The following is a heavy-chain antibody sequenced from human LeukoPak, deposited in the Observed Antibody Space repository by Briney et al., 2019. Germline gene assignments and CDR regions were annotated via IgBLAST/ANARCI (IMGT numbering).Heavy chain of an antibody. Sequence: GGSLRLSCAASGFTFSSYTMNWVRQAPGKGLEWVSSISSSSSYIYHADSVKGRFTFSRDNAKNSLYLQMNSLRAEDTAVYYCARDSTIISSSWLNWFDPWGQGTLVTVSS. CDR1: GFTFSSYT. V-gene: IGHV3-21*01. CDR2: ISSSSSYI. CDR3: ARDSTIISSSWLNWFDP. D-gene: IGHD6-13*01. J-gene: IGHJ5*02.